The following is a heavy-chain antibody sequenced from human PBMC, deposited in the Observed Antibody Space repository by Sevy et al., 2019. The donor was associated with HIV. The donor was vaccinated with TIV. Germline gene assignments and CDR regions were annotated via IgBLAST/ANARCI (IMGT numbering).Heavy chain of an antibody. V-gene: IGHV4-61*01. CDR1: GGSVSSGNSY. J-gene: IGHJ5*02. D-gene: IGHD4-17*01. CDR2: ISYIGST. Sequence: LSLTCAVSGGSVSSGNSYWGWIRQPPGKGLEWIGYISYIGSTNYNPSLKSRVTISVDTSKNLLSLRLTSVTAADTAVYYCASFDYGDLSRFDPWGQGTLVTVSS. CDR3: ASFDYGDLSRFDP.